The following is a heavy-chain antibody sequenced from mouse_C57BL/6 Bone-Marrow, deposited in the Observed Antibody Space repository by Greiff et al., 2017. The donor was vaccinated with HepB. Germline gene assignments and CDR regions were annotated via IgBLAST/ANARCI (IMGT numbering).Heavy chain of an antibody. D-gene: IGHD1-1*01. V-gene: IGHV3-1*01. J-gene: IGHJ1*03. CDR2: ISYSGST. CDR3: ARGDYYGSSHPWYFDV. CDR1: GYSITSGYD. Sequence: DVKLQESGPGMVKPSQSLSLTCTVTGYSITSGYDWHWIRHFPGNKLEWMGYISYSGSTNYNPSLKSRISITHDTSKNHFFLKLNSVTTEDTATYYCARGDYYGSSHPWYFDVWGTGTTVTVSS.